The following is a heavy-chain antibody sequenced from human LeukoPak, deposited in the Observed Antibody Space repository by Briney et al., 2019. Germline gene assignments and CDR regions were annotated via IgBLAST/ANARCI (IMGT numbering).Heavy chain of an antibody. D-gene: IGHD5-12*01. J-gene: IGHJ6*02. V-gene: IGHV5-51*01. CDR1: GYSFTTYW. CDR3: ARLAVATNTNYYYYYGLDV. Sequence: GESLKISCKGSGYSFTTYWIGWVRQMPGKGLEWMGIIYPGDSDARYSPSFQGQVTISADKSISTAYLQWSSLKASDTAMYYCARLAVATNTNYYYYYGLDVWGQGTTVTVSS. CDR2: IYPGDSDA.